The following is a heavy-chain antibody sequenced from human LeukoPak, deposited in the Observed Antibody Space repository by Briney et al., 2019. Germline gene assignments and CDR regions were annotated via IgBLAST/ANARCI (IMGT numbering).Heavy chain of an antibody. J-gene: IGHJ4*02. CDR2: IDPSDSYT. V-gene: IGHV5-10-1*01. CDR1: GYSFTSYW. D-gene: IGHD2-15*01. Sequence: GESLRISCKGSGYSFTSYWISWVRQMPGKGLEWMGRIDPSDSYTNYSPSFQGHVTISANQPISPAHRQGSSLKASDTAMDYCARRLGYCCGASCLIDYWAREPWSPSPQ. CDR3: ARRLGYCCGASCLIDY.